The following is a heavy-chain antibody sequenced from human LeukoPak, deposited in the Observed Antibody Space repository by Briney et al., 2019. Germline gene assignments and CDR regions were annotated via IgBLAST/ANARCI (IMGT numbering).Heavy chain of an antibody. CDR2: INWNGGST. D-gene: IGHD2-2*01. CDR1: GFTFDDYG. J-gene: IGHJ5*02. CDR3: AKSDIIVVSDAKGNWFDP. Sequence: PGGSLRLSCAASGFTFDDYGMSWVRQAPGKGLEWVSGINWNGGSTGYADSVKGRFTISRDNSKNTLYLQMNNLRTEDMAVYYCAKSDIIVVSDAKGNWFDPWGQGSLVTVSS. V-gene: IGHV3-20*04.